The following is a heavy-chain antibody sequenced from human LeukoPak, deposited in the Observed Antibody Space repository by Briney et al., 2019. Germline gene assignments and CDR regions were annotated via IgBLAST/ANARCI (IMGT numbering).Heavy chain of an antibody. CDR2: IDSNGDSR. Sequence: GGSLRLSCSASGFTFRNYAMHWVRHAPGKGLEYVSTIDSNGDSRYCADSVKGRFTISRDNSKKTLYLQMSSLRPEDTAVYYCARLADCSSSSCRSFDYWGQGTLVTVSS. J-gene: IGHJ4*02. D-gene: IGHD2-2*01. V-gene: IGHV3-64D*06. CDR3: ARLADCSSSSCRSFDY. CDR1: GFTFRNYA.